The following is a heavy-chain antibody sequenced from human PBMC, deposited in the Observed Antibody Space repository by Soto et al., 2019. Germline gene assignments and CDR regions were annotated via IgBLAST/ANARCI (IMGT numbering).Heavy chain of an antibody. CDR2: IRSKSKNYAT. J-gene: IGHJ4*02. V-gene: IGHV3-73*01. Sequence: EVQLVESGGGLVQPGGSLKLSCAASGFTFSDSALHWVRQVSGKGLEWVGRIRSKSKNYATAYAASVQGSFTISRDDSKNTAYLQMNNLKVEDTAVYYCTRHCIDYWGQGTLVTVSS. D-gene: IGHD2-15*01. CDR3: TRHCIDY. CDR1: GFTFSDSA.